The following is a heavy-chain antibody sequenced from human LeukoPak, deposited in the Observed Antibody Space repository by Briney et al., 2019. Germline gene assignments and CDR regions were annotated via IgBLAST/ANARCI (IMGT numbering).Heavy chain of an antibody. J-gene: IGHJ4*02. CDR2: IYSGGST. D-gene: IGHD2-21*02. CDR3: AKESAYCGGDCNSLLDY. CDR1: GFTFSSYS. Sequence: GGSLGLSCAASGFTFSSYSMNWVRQAPGKGLEWVSVIYSGGSTYYADSVKGRLTISRDNSKNTLYLQMNSLRAEDTAVYYCAKESAYCGGDCNSLLDYWGQGTLVTVSS. V-gene: IGHV3-23*03.